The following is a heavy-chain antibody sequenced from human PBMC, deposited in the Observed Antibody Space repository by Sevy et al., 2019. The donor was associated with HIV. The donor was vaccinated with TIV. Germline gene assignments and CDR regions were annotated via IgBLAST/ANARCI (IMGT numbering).Heavy chain of an antibody. CDR2: SSSATHYT. D-gene: IGHD1-1*01. J-gene: IGHJ3*01. CDR1: GFIFSSYS. V-gene: IGHV3-21*01. CDR3: ARTTGGSEAAFDF. Sequence: GGSLRLSCAASGFIFSSYSMNWVCQAPGKGLEWVSFSSSATHYTYYADSVKGRFTVSRDYAKNSLFLQMNSLRAEDTAVYYCARTTGGSEAAFDFWGQGTMVTVSS.